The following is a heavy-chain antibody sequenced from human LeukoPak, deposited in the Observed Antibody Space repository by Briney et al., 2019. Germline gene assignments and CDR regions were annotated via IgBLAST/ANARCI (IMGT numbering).Heavy chain of an antibody. V-gene: IGHV3-21*01. Sequence: GGSLRLSCAASGFTFSSYSMNWVRQAPGKGLEWVSSISSSSSYIYYADSVKGRFTISRDNAKNSLYLQMNSLRAEDTAVYYCARGRAGATTGFDYWGQGTLVTVSS. CDR1: GFTFSSYS. D-gene: IGHD1-26*01. CDR3: ARGRAGATTGFDY. J-gene: IGHJ4*02. CDR2: ISSSSSYI.